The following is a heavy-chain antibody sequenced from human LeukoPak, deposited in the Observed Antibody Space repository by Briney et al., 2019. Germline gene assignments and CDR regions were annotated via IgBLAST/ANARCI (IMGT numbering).Heavy chain of an antibody. J-gene: IGHJ3*02. V-gene: IGHV1-69*04. D-gene: IGHD3-10*01. CDR3: ARGNNYYGSGSYYDDAFHI. Sequence: EASVTVSCKASGGTFSIYAISWVRQAPGQGLEWMGRIIPILGIPNYARKFQGRVTITADKSTSTASMELSSLRSEDTAVYYCARGNNYYGSGSYYDDAFHIWGQGAMVTVSS. CDR1: GGTFSIYA. CDR2: IIPILGIP.